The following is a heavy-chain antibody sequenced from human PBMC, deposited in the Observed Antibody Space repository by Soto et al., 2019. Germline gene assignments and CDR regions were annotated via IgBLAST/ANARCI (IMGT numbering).Heavy chain of an antibody. J-gene: IGHJ4*02. CDR1: GGSFSGYY. CDR2: INHSGST. V-gene: IGHV4-34*01. D-gene: IGHD3-3*01. Sequence: QVQLQQWGAGLLKPSETLSLTCAVYGGSFSGYYWSWIRQPPGKGLAWIGEINHSGSTNYNPSLKSRVTISVDTSKNQFSLKLSSVTAADTAVYYCANSVTYYDFWSGYYPVYFDYWGQGTLVTVSS. CDR3: ANSVTYYDFWSGYYPVYFDY.